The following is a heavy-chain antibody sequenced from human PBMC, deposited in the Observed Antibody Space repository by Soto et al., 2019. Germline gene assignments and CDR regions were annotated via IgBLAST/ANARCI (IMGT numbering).Heavy chain of an antibody. Sequence: TSDTLSLTCTVSGVFISSGGYYWILIRQHPGKGLEWIGYIYYSGSTYYNPSLKSRVTISVDTSKNQFSLKLSSVTAADTAVYYCARDRQDYLYGSGSKIDYYYCYGMDVWGQGTTVTVSS. CDR3: ARDRQDYLYGSGSKIDYYYCYGMDV. CDR2: IYYSGST. V-gene: IGHV4-31*03. J-gene: IGHJ6*02. D-gene: IGHD3-10*01. CDR1: GVFISSGGYY.